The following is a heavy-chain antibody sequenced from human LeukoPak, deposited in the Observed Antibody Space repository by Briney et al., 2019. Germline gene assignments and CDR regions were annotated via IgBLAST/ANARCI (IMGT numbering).Heavy chain of an antibody. V-gene: IGHV3-66*01. D-gene: IGHD3-10*01. CDR1: RFTVSANY. Sequence: SGGSLRLSCTASRFTVSANYMSWVRQAPGKGPEWVSGMYSGGRTDYADSVKGRFTISRDNSKNTLYLQMNSLTAEDTAVYYCARENGRGVISACYDLWGQGTLVTVSS. J-gene: IGHJ5*02. CDR2: MYSGGRT. CDR3: ARENGRGVISACYDL.